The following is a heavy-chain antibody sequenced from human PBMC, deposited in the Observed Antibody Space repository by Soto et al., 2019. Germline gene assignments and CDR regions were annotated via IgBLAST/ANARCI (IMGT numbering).Heavy chain of an antibody. CDR3: ARDRNGHTPYDFDS. J-gene: IGHJ4*02. D-gene: IGHD2-8*01. CDR1: GFPFSDYY. CDR2: ISSSGSTI. Sequence: QVQLVESGGGLVKPGGSLRLSCAASGFPFSDYYMSWIRQAPGKGLEWVSYISSSGSTIYYADSVTGRFTISRDNAKNSLYLQMKSLRAEDTAVYYCARDRNGHTPYDFDSWGQGTLVTVSS. V-gene: IGHV3-11*01.